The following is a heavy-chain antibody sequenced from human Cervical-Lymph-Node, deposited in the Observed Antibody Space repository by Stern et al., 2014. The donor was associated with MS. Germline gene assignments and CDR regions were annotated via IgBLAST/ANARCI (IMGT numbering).Heavy chain of an antibody. Sequence: QVQLVESGGGVVQPGRSLRLSCAASGFTFSSYGMHWVRQAPGKGLEWVAVIWYDGSNKYYADSVKGRFTISRDNSKNTLYLQMNSLRAEDTAVYYCARDGGYSSGWYDPSLGYWGQGTLVTVSS. CDR1: GFTFSSYG. CDR2: IWYDGSNK. CDR3: ARDGGYSSGWYDPSLGY. J-gene: IGHJ4*02. D-gene: IGHD6-19*01. V-gene: IGHV3-33*01.